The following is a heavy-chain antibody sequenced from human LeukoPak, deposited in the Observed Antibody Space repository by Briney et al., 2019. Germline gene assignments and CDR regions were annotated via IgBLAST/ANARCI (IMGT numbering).Heavy chain of an antibody. Sequence: ASVKVSCKASGYTFTSYGISWVRQAPGQGLEWMGWISAYNGNTNYAQKLQGRVTMTTDTSTSTAYMELRSLRSDDTAVYYCATGAVRYSSGRNWFDPWGQGTLVTVSS. J-gene: IGHJ5*02. D-gene: IGHD6-19*01. CDR1: GYTFTSYG. V-gene: IGHV1-18*01. CDR2: ISAYNGNT. CDR3: ATGAVRYSSGRNWFDP.